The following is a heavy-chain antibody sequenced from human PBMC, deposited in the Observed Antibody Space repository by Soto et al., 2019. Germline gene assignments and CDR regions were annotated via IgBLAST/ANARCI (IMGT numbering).Heavy chain of an antibody. CDR3: ASCSVYSSRGYYYGMDV. D-gene: IGHD6-13*01. CDR1: GGPFISYA. J-gene: IGHJ6*02. CDR2: IIPIFGTA. V-gene: IGHV1-69*06. Sequence: SVKVSCNASGGPFISYAISWVRQAPGQGLEWMGGIIPIFGTANYAQKFQGRVTITADKSTSTAYMELSSLRSEDTAVYYCASCSVYSSRGYYYGMDVWGQGTTVTVSS.